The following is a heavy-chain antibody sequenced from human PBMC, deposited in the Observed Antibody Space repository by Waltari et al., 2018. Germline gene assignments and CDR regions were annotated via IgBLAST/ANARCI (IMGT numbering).Heavy chain of an antibody. J-gene: IGHJ3*01. D-gene: IGHD5-12*01. CDR1: GVSITSNRHY. V-gene: IGHV4-39*01. CDR3: ATYIGASVGTAAFDV. CDR2: VYYSGTT. Sequence: QLQLQESGPRLVRPSETLSLICRVSGVSITSNRHYWAWIRQSPGQGLEWIGTVYYSGTTYISPALKSRVSVSRDTSKNQVSLILGSVTAADMAVYYCATYIGASVGTAAFDVWGQGTMVTVSS.